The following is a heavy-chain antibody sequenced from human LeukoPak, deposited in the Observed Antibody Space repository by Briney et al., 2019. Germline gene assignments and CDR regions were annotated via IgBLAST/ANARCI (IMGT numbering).Heavy chain of an antibody. V-gene: IGHV4-34*01. CDR2: INHSGST. J-gene: IGHJ5*02. CDR1: GGSFSGYY. CDR3: ARHARGLLWFGELTGWFDP. D-gene: IGHD3-10*01. Sequence: SETLSLTCAVYGGSFSGYYWSWIRQPPGKGLEWIGEINHSGSTNYNPSLKSRVTISVDTSKNQFSLKLSSVTAADTAVYYCARHARGLLWFGELTGWFDPWGQGTLVTVSS.